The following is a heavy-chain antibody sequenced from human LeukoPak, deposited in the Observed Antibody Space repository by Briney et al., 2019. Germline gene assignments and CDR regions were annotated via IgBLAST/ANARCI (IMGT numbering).Heavy chain of an antibody. CDR1: GDSVSSNSAA. J-gene: IGHJ6*04. D-gene: IGHD6-13*01. V-gene: IGHV6-1*01. CDR2: TYYRSKWYN. CDR3: ARGYSSSWYPYYYYYGMDV. Sequence: SQTLSLTCALYGDSVSSNSAAWDWLRQYPSRGLEWLGRTYYRSKWYNDYAVSVKSRITINPDTSKNQFSLQLNSVTPEDTAVYYCARGYSSSWYPYYYYYGMDVWGKGTTVTVSS.